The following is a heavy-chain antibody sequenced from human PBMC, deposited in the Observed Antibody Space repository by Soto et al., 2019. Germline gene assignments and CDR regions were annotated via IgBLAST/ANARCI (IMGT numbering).Heavy chain of an antibody. CDR2: ITPTFGAV. CDR3: AMTMREVIAAAVTARYGKDV. Sequence: ASVKVSCKASGGTFSSSAMSWLRQAPGQGLEWMGGITPTFGAVNYAQKFQGSLTITADEFTDTAYMELSSLTSEDSAVYYCAMTMREVIAAAVTARYGKDVWGQGTTVTVSS. V-gene: IGHV1-69*13. J-gene: IGHJ6*02. D-gene: IGHD6-13*01. CDR1: GGTFSSSA.